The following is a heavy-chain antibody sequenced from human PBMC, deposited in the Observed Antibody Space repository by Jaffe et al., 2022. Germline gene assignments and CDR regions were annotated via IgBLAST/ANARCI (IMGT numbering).Heavy chain of an antibody. CDR3: ARDTYGDYLFDY. Sequence: QVQLQESGPGLVKPSETLSLTCAVSGYSISSGYYWGWIRQPPGKGLEWIGSIYHSGSTYYNPSLKSRVTISVDTSKNQFSLKLSSVTAADTAVYYCARDTYGDYLFDYWGQGTLVTVSS. CDR1: GYSISSGYY. V-gene: IGHV4-38-2*02. CDR2: IYHSGST. J-gene: IGHJ4*02. D-gene: IGHD4-17*01.